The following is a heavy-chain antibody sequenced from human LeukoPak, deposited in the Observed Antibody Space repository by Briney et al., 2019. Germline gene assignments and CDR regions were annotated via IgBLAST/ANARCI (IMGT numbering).Heavy chain of an antibody. CDR3: ARGWSGASGSWFDP. D-gene: IGHD1-26*01. V-gene: IGHV4-59*01. CDR1: GGSFGFYF. CDR2: IYNGGKT. J-gene: IGHJ5*02. Sequence: SETLSLTCNVSGGSFGFYFWTWIRQPPGKGLEWLGYIYNGGKTNYNPSVKSRVTMSVDTSNNQTSLRMRSVTAADTAVYYCARGWSGASGSWFDPWGPGTLVTVSS.